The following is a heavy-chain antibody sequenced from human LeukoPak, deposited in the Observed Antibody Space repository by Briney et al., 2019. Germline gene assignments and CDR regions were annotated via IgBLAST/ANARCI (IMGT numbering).Heavy chain of an antibody. CDR3: ERDYEYSNYINLLVP. D-gene: IGHD4-11*01. CDR2: IYTSGTT. J-gene: IGHJ5*02. Sequence: TLSPASTLSARSTGSIYSGWIRQPAGRWLEWIGRIYTSGTTTYNPSLKGRVTMSGATSKDQFSWKLSSVTAADTAVYYCERDYEYSNYINLLVPWGKATLVTVSS. V-gene: IGHV4-4*07. CDR1: ARSTGSIY.